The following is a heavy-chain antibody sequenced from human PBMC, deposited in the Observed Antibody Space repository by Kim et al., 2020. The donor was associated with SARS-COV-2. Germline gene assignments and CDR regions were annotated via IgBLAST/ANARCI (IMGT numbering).Heavy chain of an antibody. Sequence: PSLKSRVTISVDTSKNQFSLKLSSVTAADTAVYYCARHQLESLPGDAFDIWGQGTMVTVSS. J-gene: IGHJ3*02. V-gene: IGHV4-39*01. CDR3: ARHQLESLPGDAFDI. D-gene: IGHD1-1*01.